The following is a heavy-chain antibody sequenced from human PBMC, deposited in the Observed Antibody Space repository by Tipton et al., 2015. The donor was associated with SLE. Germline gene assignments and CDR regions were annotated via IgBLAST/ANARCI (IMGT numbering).Heavy chain of an antibody. CDR3: AGDASYYDILGGPYYFDY. D-gene: IGHD3-9*01. J-gene: IGHJ4*02. CDR1: GGSISSYY. CDR2: IYTSGST. Sequence: TLSLTCTVSGGSISSYYWSWIRQPAGKGLEWIGRIYTSGSTNYNPSLKSRVTMSVDTSKNQFSLKLSPVTAADTAVYYCAGDASYYDILGGPYYFDYWGQGTLVTVSS. V-gene: IGHV4-4*07.